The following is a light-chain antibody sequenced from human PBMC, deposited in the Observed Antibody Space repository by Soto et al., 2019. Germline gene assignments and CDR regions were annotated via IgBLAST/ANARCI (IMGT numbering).Light chain of an antibody. V-gene: IGLV2-8*01. CDR3: SSYAGRNNFV. CDR1: SSDVGGYNY. Sequence: QPPSASGSPGQSVTISCTGTSSDVGGYNYVSWYQQHPGKAPKLMIYEVSKRPSGVPDRFSGSKSGNTASLTVSGLQAEDEADYYCSSYAGRNNFVFGTGTKV. J-gene: IGLJ1*01. CDR2: EVS.